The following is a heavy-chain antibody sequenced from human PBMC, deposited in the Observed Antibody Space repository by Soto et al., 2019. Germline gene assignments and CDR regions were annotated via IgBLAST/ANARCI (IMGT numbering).Heavy chain of an antibody. CDR1: GFTFSSYA. Sequence: QVQLVESGGGVVQPGRSLRLSCAASGFTFSSYAMHWVRQAPGKGLEWVAVISYDGSNKYYADSVKGRFTISRDNSKNTLYLKMNSLRAEDTAVYYCARDYSRFNIAYGSSMDVWGQGTTVTVSS. D-gene: IGHD5-12*01. CDR2: ISYDGSNK. V-gene: IGHV3-30-3*01. J-gene: IGHJ6*02. CDR3: ARDYSRFNIAYGSSMDV.